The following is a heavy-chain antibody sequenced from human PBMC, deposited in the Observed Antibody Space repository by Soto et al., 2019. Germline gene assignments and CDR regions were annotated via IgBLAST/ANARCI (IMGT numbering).Heavy chain of an antibody. V-gene: IGHV1-69*01. CDR1: GGAFGHYS. CDR3: ARGDEMTAVTIFEY. D-gene: IGHD4-17*01. J-gene: IGHJ4*02. Sequence: QVQLEQSGPEVKRPGTSVKVSCKASGGAFGHYSVSWVRQAPGQGLEWIGGVIPVFNTSNYSLKFQGRVAIFADLSTNTVFMELRSLRSEDTALYYCARGDEMTAVTIFEYWGQGTLVTVSS. CDR2: VIPVFNTS.